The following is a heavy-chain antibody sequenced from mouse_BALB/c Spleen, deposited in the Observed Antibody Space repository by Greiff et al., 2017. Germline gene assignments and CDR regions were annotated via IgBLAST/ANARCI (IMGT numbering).Heavy chain of an antibody. CDR3: ARDGTPAMDY. V-gene: IGHV1-54*01. D-gene: IGHD2-1*01. J-gene: IGHJ4*01. Sequence: VQLQQSGAELVRPGTSVKVSCKASGYAFTNYLIEWVKQRPGQGLEWIGVINPGSGGTNYNEKFKGKATLTADKSSSTAYMQLSSLTSDDSAVYFCARDGTPAMDYWGQGTSVTVSS. CDR1: GYAFTNYL. CDR2: INPGSGGT.